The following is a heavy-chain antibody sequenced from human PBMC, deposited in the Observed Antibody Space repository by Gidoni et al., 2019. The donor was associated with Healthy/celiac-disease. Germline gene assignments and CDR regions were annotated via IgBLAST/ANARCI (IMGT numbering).Heavy chain of an antibody. CDR2: MNTNSGNT. CDR1: GYTFTSYD. J-gene: IGHJ3*02. Sequence: QVQLVQSGAEVKKPGASVKVSCKASGYTFTSYDINWVRRATVQGLEWMGWMNTNSGNTGDAQKFQGRVTMTRNTSISTAYMELSSRRSEDTAVDYCARASRSAVLRFLEWFSPNDAFDIWGQGTMVTVSS. V-gene: IGHV1-8*01. CDR3: ARASRSAVLRFLEWFSPNDAFDI. D-gene: IGHD3-3*01.